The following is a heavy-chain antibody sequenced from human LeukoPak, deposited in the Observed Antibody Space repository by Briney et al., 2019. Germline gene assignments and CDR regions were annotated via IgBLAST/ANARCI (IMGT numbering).Heavy chain of an antibody. Sequence: GASVKVSCKASGGTFSSYAISWVRQAPGQGLEWMGKIIPILNIANYAQKFQGRVTITADKSTSTAYMELSSLRSEDTAVYYCARDGDWGGYSRPDHWGQGTLVTVSS. CDR2: IIPILNIA. CDR1: GGTFSSYA. J-gene: IGHJ4*02. D-gene: IGHD2-15*01. CDR3: ARDGDWGGYSRPDH. V-gene: IGHV1-69*04.